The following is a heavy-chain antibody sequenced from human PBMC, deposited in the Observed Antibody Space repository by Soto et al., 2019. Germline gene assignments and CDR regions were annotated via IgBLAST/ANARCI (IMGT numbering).Heavy chain of an antibody. CDR2: INHSGST. CDR1: GGSFSGYY. CDR3: ARGTYDIGDRG. V-gene: IGHV4-34*01. Sequence: QVQLQQWGAGLLKPSETLSLTCAVYGGSFSGYYWSWIRQPPGKGLEWIGEINHSGSTNYNPSLKSRVTISVDTSKNQFSLKLSSVTAAATAVYYCARGTYDIGDRGWGQGTMVTVSS. J-gene: IGHJ3*01. D-gene: IGHD3-9*01.